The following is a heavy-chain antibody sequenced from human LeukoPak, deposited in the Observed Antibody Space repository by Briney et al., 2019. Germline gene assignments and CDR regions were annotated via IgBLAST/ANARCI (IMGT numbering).Heavy chain of an antibody. V-gene: IGHV3-30*18. Sequence: GRSLRLSCAASGFTFSSYGMHWVRQAPGKGLEWVAVISYDGSNKYYADSVKGRFTISRDNSKNTLYLQMNSLRAEDTAVYYCAKDNIAVAGTHYYYGMDVWGQGTTVTVSS. CDR2: ISYDGSNK. CDR1: GFTFSSYG. CDR3: AKDNIAVAGTHYYYGMDV. J-gene: IGHJ6*02. D-gene: IGHD6-19*01.